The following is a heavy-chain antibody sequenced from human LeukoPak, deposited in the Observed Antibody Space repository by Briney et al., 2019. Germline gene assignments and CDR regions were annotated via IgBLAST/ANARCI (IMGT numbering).Heavy chain of an antibody. J-gene: IGHJ4*02. V-gene: IGHV3-23*01. D-gene: IGHD3-22*01. CDR2: ITTNGGTT. CDR3: AIMHGYYDGSGYWVQ. Sequence: GGSLRLSCGASGFTFGSYGMTWVRQAPGKGLEWVSFITTNGGTTSYADSVGGRFTISRDNPRNTLYLQMINLRDEDTAVYYCAIMHGYYDGSGYWVQWGQGTLVTVSS. CDR1: GFTFGSYG.